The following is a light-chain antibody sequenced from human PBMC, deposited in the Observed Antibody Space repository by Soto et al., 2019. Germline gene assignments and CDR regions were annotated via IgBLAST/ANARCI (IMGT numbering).Light chain of an antibody. CDR2: DAS. Sequence: DIQMTKSPSSLSASIGDRVTITCQASQDISKYLNWYQQKPGKAPNLLIYDASNLGTGVPSRFSGSGSGTDCTFTISSLQPEDFSTYFCQQNDNLPPTVGGGPKVEIK. J-gene: IGKJ4*01. V-gene: IGKV1-33*01. CDR3: QQNDNLPPT. CDR1: QDISKY.